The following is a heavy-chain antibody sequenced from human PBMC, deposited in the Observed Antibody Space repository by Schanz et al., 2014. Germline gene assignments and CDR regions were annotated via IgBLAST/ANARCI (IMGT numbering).Heavy chain of an antibody. CDR1: GFTFSSYW. CDR3: ARKMKLGVYGGRGHDSLDI. D-gene: IGHD2-15*01. V-gene: IGHV3-74*02. J-gene: IGHJ3*02. Sequence: VQLVDSGGGLVKPGGSLRLSCAASGFTFSSYWMHWVRQVPGKGRVWVSRINSVGSNTDYADSVTGRFTISRDNAKNTLYLQMNTLRAEDTAVYYCARKMKLGVYGGRGHDSLDIWGQGTMVTVSS. CDR2: INSVGSNT.